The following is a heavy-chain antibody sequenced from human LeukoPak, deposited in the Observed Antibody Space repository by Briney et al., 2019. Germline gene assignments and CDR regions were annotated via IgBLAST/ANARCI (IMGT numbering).Heavy chain of an antibody. V-gene: IGHV3-30*04. CDR2: ISYDGSNK. CDR3: ARGQYYYYGMGV. CDR1: GFTFSSYA. J-gene: IGHJ6*02. Sequence: GGSLRLSCAASGFTFSSYAMHWVRQAPGKGLEWVAVISYDGSNKYYADSVKGRFTISRDNSKNTLYLQMNSLRAEDTAVYYCARGQYYYYGMGVWGQGTTVTVSS.